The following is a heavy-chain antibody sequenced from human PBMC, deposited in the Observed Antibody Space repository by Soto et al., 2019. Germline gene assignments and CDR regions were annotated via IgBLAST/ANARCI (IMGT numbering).Heavy chain of an antibody. D-gene: IGHD2-2*01. Sequence: QVQLVQSGAEVKKPGSSVKVSCKASGGTFSSYAISWVRQAPGQGLEWMGGIIPIFGTANYAQKFQGRVTITADESKSTADMELGSLRYEDTAVYYCARVRVEQDGSSTSCYYYYGMDVWGQGTTVTVSS. J-gene: IGHJ6*02. CDR3: ARVRVEQDGSSTSCYYYYGMDV. V-gene: IGHV1-69*01. CDR2: IIPIFGTA. CDR1: GGTFSSYA.